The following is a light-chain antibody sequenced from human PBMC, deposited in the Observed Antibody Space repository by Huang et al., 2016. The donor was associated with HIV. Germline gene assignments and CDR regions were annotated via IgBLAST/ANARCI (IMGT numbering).Light chain of an antibody. CDR3: KHYNNWPPRYT. CDR2: DAS. Sequence: VVMTQSPATLCVSPGERVNLPCRASQSVNRNLALYQKKPGQAPRILIYDASTRATGIPARFSCSGSATEFTLTISSLQSEEFAIYYCKHYNNWPPRYTFGLGTKLEVK. J-gene: IGKJ2*01. CDR1: QSVNRN. V-gene: IGKV3D-15*01.